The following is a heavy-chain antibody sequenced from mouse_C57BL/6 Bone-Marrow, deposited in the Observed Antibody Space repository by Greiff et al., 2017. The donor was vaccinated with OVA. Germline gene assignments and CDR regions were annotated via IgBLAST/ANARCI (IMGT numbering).Heavy chain of an antibody. V-gene: IGHV7-3*01. CDR3: ARYNDYAWFAY. Sequence: EVKVEESGGGLVQPGGSLSLSCAASGFTFTDYYMSWVRQPPGKALEWLGFLRNKANGYTTEYSASVKGRFTISRDNSQSILYLQMNALRAEDSATYYCARYNDYAWFAYWGQGTLVTVSA. CDR2: LRNKANGYTT. D-gene: IGHD2-4*01. CDR1: GFTFTDYY. J-gene: IGHJ3*01.